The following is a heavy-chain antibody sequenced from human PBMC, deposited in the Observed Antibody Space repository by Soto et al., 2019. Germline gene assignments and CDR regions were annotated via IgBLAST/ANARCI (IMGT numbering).Heavy chain of an antibody. CDR3: ARDSSGYYGF. V-gene: IGHV4-59*01. J-gene: IGHJ4*02. D-gene: IGHD3-22*01. CDR2: IYYSGST. Sequence: SETLSLTCTVSGGSISSYYWSWIRQPPGKGLEWIGYIYYSGSTNYNPSLKSRVTISVDTSKNQFSLKLSSVTAADTAVYYCARDSSGYYGFWGQGTLVPVSS. CDR1: GGSISSYY.